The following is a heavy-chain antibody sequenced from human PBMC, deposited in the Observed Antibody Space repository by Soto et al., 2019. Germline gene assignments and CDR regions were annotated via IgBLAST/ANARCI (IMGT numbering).Heavy chain of an antibody. CDR3: VREYYATSGIPLDF. CDR2: IKSDGSSK. V-gene: IGHV3-74*01. J-gene: IGHJ4*02. Sequence: GGSMRLSCAASGFTFSSYWMHWVRQAPGKGLVWVSRIKSDGSSKTYADSVRGRFTISRDNAKNTLYLQMNNLGAEDTAVYYCVREYYATSGIPLDFWGQGTLVTVSS. CDR1: GFTFSSYW. D-gene: IGHD3-22*01.